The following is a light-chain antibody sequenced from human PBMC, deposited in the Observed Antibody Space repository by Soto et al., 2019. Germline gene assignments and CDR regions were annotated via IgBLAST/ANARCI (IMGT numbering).Light chain of an antibody. CDR2: DAS. Sequence: EIVLTQSPATLSLSPGERATLSCRASQSVSSYLAWYQQKPGQAPRLLIYDASNRATGIPARFSGSGSGTDFTLTISSLEPEDFEFYYCQRRSNWLFGQGTRLEIK. CDR1: QSVSSY. J-gene: IGKJ5*01. V-gene: IGKV3-11*01. CDR3: QRRSNWL.